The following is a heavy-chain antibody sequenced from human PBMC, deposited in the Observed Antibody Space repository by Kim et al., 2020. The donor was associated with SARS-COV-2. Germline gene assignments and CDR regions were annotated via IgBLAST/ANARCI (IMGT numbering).Heavy chain of an antibody. Sequence: GGSLRLSCAASGFTFSSYGMHWVRQAPGKGLEWVAVISYDGSNKYYADSVKGRFTISRDNSKNTLYLQMNSLRAEDTAVYYCAKEWATSYHLYYYGMDVWGQGTTVTVSS. CDR1: GFTFSSYG. CDR2: ISYDGSNK. D-gene: IGHD1-26*01. V-gene: IGHV3-30*18. CDR3: AKEWATSYHLYYYGMDV. J-gene: IGHJ6*02.